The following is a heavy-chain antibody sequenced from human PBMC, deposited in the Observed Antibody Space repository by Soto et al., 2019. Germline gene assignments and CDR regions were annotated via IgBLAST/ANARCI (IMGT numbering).Heavy chain of an antibody. V-gene: IGHV4-59*01. CDR1: GGSISSYY. J-gene: IGHJ4*02. CDR2: IYYSGRT. D-gene: IGHD2-21*01. Sequence: PSETLSLTCTVSGGSISSYYWSWIRQPPGKGLEWIGYIYYSGRTNYNPSLKSRVTISVDTSKNQFSLKLSSVTAADTAVYYCVRDMQLWRLDSWGQGTLVTVSS. CDR3: VRDMQLWRLDS.